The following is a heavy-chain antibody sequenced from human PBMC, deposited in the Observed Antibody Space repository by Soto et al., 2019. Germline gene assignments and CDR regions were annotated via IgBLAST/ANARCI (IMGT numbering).Heavy chain of an antibody. J-gene: IGHJ4*02. CDR2: ISAHNGNT. CDR3: ARDSRSLLYSSSPSPFDY. CDR1: GYTFTSYG. D-gene: IGHD6-13*01. Sequence: RASVKVSCKASGYTFTSYGISWVRQAPGQGLEWMGWISAHNGNTNYAQKLQGRVTMTTDTSTSTAYMELRSLRSDDTAVYYCARDSRSLLYSSSPSPFDYWGQGTLVTVSS. V-gene: IGHV1-18*01.